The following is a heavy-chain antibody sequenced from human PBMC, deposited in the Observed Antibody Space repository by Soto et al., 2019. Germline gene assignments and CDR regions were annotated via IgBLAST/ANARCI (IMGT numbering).Heavy chain of an antibody. CDR3: GKDLSPGGLES. J-gene: IGHJ4*02. CDR2: IFWVGGGT. D-gene: IGHD3-16*01. V-gene: IGHV3-9*01. CDR1: GSTIDDYA. Sequence: EVQVVDSGGGLVQPGGSLTLSCIVSGSTIDDYAMHWVRQVPGKGLEWVSGIFWVGGGTGYADSVKGRFTISRDRAKNCLSHQMNSLRFEDTAVYYCGKDLSPGGLESWGQGTLFNVSS.